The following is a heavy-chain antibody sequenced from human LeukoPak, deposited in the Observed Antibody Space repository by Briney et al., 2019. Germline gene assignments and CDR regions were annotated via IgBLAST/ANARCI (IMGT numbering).Heavy chain of an antibody. V-gene: IGHV3-30-3*01. CDR2: ISYDGSNK. CDR3: ARCASDIVLMVYAIDGLDY. J-gene: IGHJ4*02. Sequence: GGSLRLSCAASGFTFSSYAMHWVRQAPGKGLEWVAVISYDGSNKYYADSVKGRFTISRDNSKNTLYLQMNSLRAEDTAVYYCARCASDIVLMVYAIDGLDYWGQGTLVTVSS. CDR1: GFTFSSYA. D-gene: IGHD2-8*01.